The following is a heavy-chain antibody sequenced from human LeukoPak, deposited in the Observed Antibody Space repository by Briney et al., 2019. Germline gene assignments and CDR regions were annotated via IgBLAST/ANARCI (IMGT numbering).Heavy chain of an antibody. CDR3: ARGTATVIDY. CDR1: GGSVSSWNYY. Sequence: SETLSLTCSVPGGSVSSWNYYWDWIRQPPGKGLEWIGNIYSSGSTYYNPSLESRVTISVDTSNNRFSLNLSSVTAADTAVYYCARGTATVIDYWGQGTLVTVSS. CDR2: IYSSGST. J-gene: IGHJ4*02. V-gene: IGHV4-39*01. D-gene: IGHD4-17*01.